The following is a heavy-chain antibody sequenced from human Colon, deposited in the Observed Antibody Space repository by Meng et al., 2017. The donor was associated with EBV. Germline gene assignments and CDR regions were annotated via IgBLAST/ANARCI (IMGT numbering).Heavy chain of an antibody. J-gene: IGHJ4*02. Sequence: QFQLQESGPGLVNPSKTLSLTCTVPGGSVSSGGYYWNWIRQHPGKGLEWFGHIYYSGSTFYNPSLKRRVIISIDPSKNQFSLNLRSVTAADTAVYYCARVSSGWDYFDYWGQGTLVTVSS. CDR3: ARVSSGWDYFDY. CDR1: GGSVSSGGYY. V-gene: IGHV4-31*03. CDR2: IYYSGST. D-gene: IGHD6-19*01.